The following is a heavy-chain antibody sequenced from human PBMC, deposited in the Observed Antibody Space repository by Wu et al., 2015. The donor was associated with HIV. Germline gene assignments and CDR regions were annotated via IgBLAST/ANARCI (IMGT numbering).Heavy chain of an antibody. D-gene: IGHD3-22*01. CDR3: ARGPPLLYYCHYSDYYHFDY. Sequence: QVHLVQSGTEVKKPGASVKVSCKASGYTFISYGINWVRQAPGQGLEWMGWISAYNDNTNYVQKLQGRVTMTTDTSTSTAYMELRSLRSDDTAVYYCARGPPLLYYCHYSDYYHFDYWGQGTLVTVSS. J-gene: IGHJ4*02. V-gene: IGHV1-18*01. CDR1: GYTFISYG. CDR2: ISAYNDNT.